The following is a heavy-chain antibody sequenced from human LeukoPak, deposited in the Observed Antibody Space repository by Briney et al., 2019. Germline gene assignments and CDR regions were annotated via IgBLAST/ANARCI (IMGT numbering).Heavy chain of an antibody. D-gene: IGHD7-27*01. V-gene: IGHV3-7*01. CDR1: GFAFSSHW. CDR3: VRTGNGGFYDP. CDR2: IKQDGSTR. J-gene: IGHJ5*02. Sequence: GGSLRLSCAASGFAFSSHWISWVRQAPGKRLEWVANIKQDGSTRNYVDSVRGRFTISRDNTKNSVYLQMDSLRVEDTAVYYCVRTGNGGFYDPWGQGILVTVSS.